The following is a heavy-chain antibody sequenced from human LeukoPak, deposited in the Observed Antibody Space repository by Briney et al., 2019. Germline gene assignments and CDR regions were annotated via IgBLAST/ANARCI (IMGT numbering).Heavy chain of an antibody. J-gene: IGHJ4*02. V-gene: IGHV4-59*08. D-gene: IGHD3-22*01. CDR1: GGSISSYY. Sequence: PSETLSLTCTVSGGSISSYYWSWIRQPPGKGLEWIGYMYYSESTNYNPSLKSRVTISVDTSKNQFSLKLSSVTAADTAVYYCARYDSSGYQERFDYWGQGTLVTVSS. CDR2: MYYSEST. CDR3: ARYDSSGYQERFDY.